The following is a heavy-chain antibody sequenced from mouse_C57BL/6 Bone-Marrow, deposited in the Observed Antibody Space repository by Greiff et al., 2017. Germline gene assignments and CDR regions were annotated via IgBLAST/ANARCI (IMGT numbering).Heavy chain of an antibody. CDR1: GYAFSSSW. D-gene: IGHD2-5*01. Sequence: QVQLQQSGPELVKPGASVKISCKASGYAFSSSWMNWVKQRPGKGLEWIGRIYPGDGDTNYNGKFKGKATLTADKSSSTAYMQLSSLTSEDSAVCFCARGGYSNYVDAMDYWGQGTSVTVSS. V-gene: IGHV1-82*01. J-gene: IGHJ4*01. CDR2: IYPGDGDT. CDR3: ARGGYSNYVDAMDY.